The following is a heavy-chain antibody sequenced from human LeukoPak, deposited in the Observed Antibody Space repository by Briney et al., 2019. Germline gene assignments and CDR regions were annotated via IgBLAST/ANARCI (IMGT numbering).Heavy chain of an antibody. V-gene: IGHV1-69*13. CDR3: ASNPGGYSSSSMYYYYMDV. Sequence: SVKVSCXASGGTFSSYAISWVRQAPGQGLEWMGGIIPIFGTANYAQKFQGRVTITADESTSTAYMELSSLRSEDTAVYYCASNPGGYSSSSMYYYYMDVWGKGTTVTVSS. CDR1: GGTFSSYA. CDR2: IIPIFGTA. D-gene: IGHD6-6*01. J-gene: IGHJ6*03.